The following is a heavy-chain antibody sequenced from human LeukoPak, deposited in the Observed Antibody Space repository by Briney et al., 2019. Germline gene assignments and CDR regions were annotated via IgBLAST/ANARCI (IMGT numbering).Heavy chain of an antibody. J-gene: IGHJ4*02. D-gene: IGHD6-19*01. V-gene: IGHV4-4*07. CDR1: GASISDYY. CDR2: ISITDST. CDR3: ARLRRDSSGCYADDS. Sequence: PSETLSLTCTVSGASISDYYWSWIRQPAGKGLEWIRRISITDSTNYNPSLTSRVTMLVDTSKNQFSLNLRSLSAADTAVYYCARLRRDSSGCYADDSWGQGTLVTVSS.